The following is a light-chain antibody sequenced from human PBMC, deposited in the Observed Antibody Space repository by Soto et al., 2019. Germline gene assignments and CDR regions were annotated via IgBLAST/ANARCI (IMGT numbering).Light chain of an antibody. CDR1: CGHSSYA. J-gene: IGLJ2*01. Sequence: QLVLTQSPSASASLGASVKLTCTLSCGHSSYAIAWHQQQPEKGPRYLMKLNSDGSHSKGDGIPDRFSGSSSGAERYLTISSLQSEDEADYYWQTWGTGIVVFGGGTKLTVL. CDR2: LNSDGSH. V-gene: IGLV4-69*01. CDR3: QTWGTGIVV.